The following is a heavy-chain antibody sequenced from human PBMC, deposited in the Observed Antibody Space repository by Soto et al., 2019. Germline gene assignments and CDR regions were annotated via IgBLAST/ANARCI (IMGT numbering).Heavy chain of an antibody. D-gene: IGHD3-22*01. V-gene: IGHV3-74*01. CDR2: INTYGTST. CDR3: ARVWASSGYYVAYDY. CDR1: GFTFSSYL. J-gene: IGHJ4*02. Sequence: GGSLRLSCAASGFTFSSYLMHWVRQAPGKGLVWVSRINTYGTSTNYADSVKGRFTISRDNAKNTLYLQMNSLRAEDTAVYYCARVWASSGYYVAYDYWGQGTLVTVSS.